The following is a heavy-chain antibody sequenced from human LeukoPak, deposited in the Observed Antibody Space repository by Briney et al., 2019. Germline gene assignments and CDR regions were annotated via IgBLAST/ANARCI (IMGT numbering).Heavy chain of an antibody. J-gene: IGHJ4*02. D-gene: IGHD6-13*01. V-gene: IGHV3-30*03. CDR2: ISYDGSNK. CDR1: GFTFSSYG. Sequence: PGGSLRLSCAASGFTFSSYGMHWVRQAPGKGLEWVAVISYDGSNKYYADSVKGRFTISRDNSKNTLYLQMNSLRAEDTAVYYCATYSSSAGLDYWGQGTLVTVSS. CDR3: ATYSSSAGLDY.